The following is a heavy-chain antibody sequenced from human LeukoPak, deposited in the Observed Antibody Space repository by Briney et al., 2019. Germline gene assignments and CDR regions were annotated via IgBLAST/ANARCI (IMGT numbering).Heavy chain of an antibody. CDR2: IRSKAYGGTT. V-gene: IGHV3-49*04. CDR3: TRADSITTFAGGY. CDR1: GFTFGDYA. Sequence: GRSLRLSCTASGFTFGDYAMSWVRQAPGKGLEWVGFIRSKAYGGTTEYAASEKGRFTISRDDSKSIAYLQMNSLKTEDTAVYYCTRADSITTFAGGYWGQGTLVTVSS. D-gene: IGHD3-9*01. J-gene: IGHJ4*02.